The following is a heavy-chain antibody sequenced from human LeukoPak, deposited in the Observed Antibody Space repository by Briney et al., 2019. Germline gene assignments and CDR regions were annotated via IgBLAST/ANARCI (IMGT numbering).Heavy chain of an antibody. V-gene: IGHV1-69*01. J-gene: IGHJ3*02. CDR2: IIPIFGTA. CDR3: VRAVGGYYDILTGYI. CDR1: GGTFSSYA. Sequence: SVKVSCKASGGTFSSYAISWVRQAPGQGLEWMGGIIPIFGTANYAQKFQARVTITADESTSTAYMELSSLRSEDTAVYYCVRAVGGYYDILTGYIWGQGTMVTVSS. D-gene: IGHD3-9*01.